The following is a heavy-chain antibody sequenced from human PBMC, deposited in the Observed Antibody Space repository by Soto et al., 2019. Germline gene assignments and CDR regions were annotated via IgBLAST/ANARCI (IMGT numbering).Heavy chain of an antibody. CDR3: ARDDYSGTYGMDV. D-gene: IGHD4-4*01. Sequence: SETLSLTCTVSGVSVSSGTYYWSWIRQPPGKRLEWIGYIYYSGSTNYNPSLKSRVTISVDTSKNQFSLKLSSVTAADSAVYYCARDDYSGTYGMDVWGQGTTVTVSS. CDR1: GVSVSSGTYY. CDR2: IYYSGST. V-gene: IGHV4-61*01. J-gene: IGHJ6*02.